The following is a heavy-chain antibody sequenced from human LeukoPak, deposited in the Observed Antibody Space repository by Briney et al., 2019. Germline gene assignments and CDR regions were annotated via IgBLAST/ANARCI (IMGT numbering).Heavy chain of an antibody. D-gene: IGHD3-22*01. V-gene: IGHV3-21*01. J-gene: IGHJ4*02. CDR2: ISSSSSTI. Sequence: GGSLRLSCAASGFTFSSYSMNWVRQAPGKGLEWVSSISSSSSTIYYADSVKGRFTISRDNAKNSLYLQMNSLRAEDTAVYYCARVDSSGYDQDYWGQGTLVTVSS. CDR3: ARVDSSGYDQDY. CDR1: GFTFSSYS.